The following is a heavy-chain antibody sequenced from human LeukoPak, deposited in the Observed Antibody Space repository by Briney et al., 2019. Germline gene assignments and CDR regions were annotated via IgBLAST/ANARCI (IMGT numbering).Heavy chain of an antibody. J-gene: IGHJ4*02. CDR3: ARDDGIRTVDY. V-gene: IGHV3-7*01. CDR2: IKEDGSDK. D-gene: IGHD3-3*02. Sequence: GGSLRLSCAASGFTFSSYWMSWVRQAPGKGLEWVANIKEDGSDKYYVDSVKGRFTISRDNAKNSLYLQMNGLRAEDTAVYYCARDDGIRTVDYWGQRTLVTVSS. CDR1: GFTFSSYW.